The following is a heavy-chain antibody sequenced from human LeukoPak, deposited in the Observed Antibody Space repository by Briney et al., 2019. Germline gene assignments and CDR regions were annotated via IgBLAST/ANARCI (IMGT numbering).Heavy chain of an antibody. CDR1: GFTFSSYV. J-gene: IGHJ4*02. D-gene: IGHD3-10*01. V-gene: IGHV3-64*01. CDR3: AKALTLWFGELHY. Sequence: GGSLRLSCAASGFTFSSYVMHWVRQAPGKGLEYVSGISSNGDSTHYVSSVKDRFTISRDNSKNTLYLQMGSLRAEDTAVYYCAKALTLWFGELHYWGQGTLVTVSS. CDR2: ISSNGDST.